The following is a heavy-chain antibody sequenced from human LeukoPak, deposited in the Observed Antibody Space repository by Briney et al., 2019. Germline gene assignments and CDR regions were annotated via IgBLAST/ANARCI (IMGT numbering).Heavy chain of an antibody. Sequence: GRSLRLSCAASGFTFSSYAMHWVRQAPGKGLEWVAVISYDGSNKYYADSVKGRFTISRDNSKNTLYLQMNSLRAEDTAVYYCARDASNYDFWSGYYYWGQGTLVTVSS. CDR3: ARDASNYDFWSGYYY. D-gene: IGHD3-3*01. CDR1: GFTFSSYA. J-gene: IGHJ4*02. V-gene: IGHV3-30-3*01. CDR2: ISYDGSNK.